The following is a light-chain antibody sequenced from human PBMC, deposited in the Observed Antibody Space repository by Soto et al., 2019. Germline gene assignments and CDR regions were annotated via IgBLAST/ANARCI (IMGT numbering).Light chain of an antibody. J-gene: IGKJ1*01. CDR2: KAF. CDR1: QSISSW. Sequence: DIEMTQSPSTLSASEGDRVTITCRASQSISSWLAWYQQKPGKAPKLLIYKAFSLESGVPSSFSGSGSGTEFTLTISSLQPDDFATYYCQQYNSYSPTFGQGTKVEI. V-gene: IGKV1-5*03. CDR3: QQYNSYSPT.